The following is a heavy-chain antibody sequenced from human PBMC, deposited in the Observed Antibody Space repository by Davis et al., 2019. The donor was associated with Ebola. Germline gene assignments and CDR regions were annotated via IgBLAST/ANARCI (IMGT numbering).Heavy chain of an antibody. D-gene: IGHD3-22*01. Sequence: GESLKISCAASGFTFNNYAMHWVRQAPGQGLEWMGWINTNAGRPSYAQAFTGRFVFSLDTSVSTAYLQISSLKADDTALYYCAKEGFDRARFDLWGQGTLVTVSS. CDR1: GFTFNNYA. CDR3: AKEGFDRARFDL. J-gene: IGHJ4*02. CDR2: INTNAGRP. V-gene: IGHV7-4-1*02.